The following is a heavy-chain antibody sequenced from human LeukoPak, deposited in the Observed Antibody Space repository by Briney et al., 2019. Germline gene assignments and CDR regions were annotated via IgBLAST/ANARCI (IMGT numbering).Heavy chain of an antibody. J-gene: IGHJ4*02. CDR2: ISSSSSTI. D-gene: IGHD6-13*01. Sequence: GGSLRLSCAASGFTFSSYSMNWARQAPGKGLEWVSYISSSSSTIYYADSVKGRFTISRDNAKNSLYLQMNSLRDEDTAVYYCARGGGSSSWYPVDFDYWGQGTLVTVSS. CDR3: ARGGGSSSWYPVDFDY. V-gene: IGHV3-48*02. CDR1: GFTFSSYS.